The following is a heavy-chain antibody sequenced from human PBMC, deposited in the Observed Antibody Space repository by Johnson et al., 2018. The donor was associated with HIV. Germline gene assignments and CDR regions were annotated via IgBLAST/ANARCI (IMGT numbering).Heavy chain of an antibody. Sequence: VQLVESGGGLVQPGGSLRLSCAASGFTFSSHDMHWVRKVRGKGLEWVAGIGSAGETYYPGSVKGRFTISRENAHNSLFLQMNSLRGEDTAVYYCVREADRDYRDAIDIWGQGTMVTVSS. J-gene: IGHJ3*02. CDR1: GFTFSSHD. D-gene: IGHD4-11*01. CDR2: IGSAGET. CDR3: VREADRDYRDAIDI. V-gene: IGHV3-13*01.